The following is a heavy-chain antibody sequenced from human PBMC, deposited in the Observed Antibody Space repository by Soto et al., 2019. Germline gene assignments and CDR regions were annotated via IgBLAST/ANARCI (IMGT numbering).Heavy chain of an antibody. J-gene: IGHJ4*02. D-gene: IGHD6-19*01. Sequence: VSVTVYCKAAGYTFTSYAMHWVRQAPGQRLEWMGWINAGNGNTKYSQKFQGRVTITRDTSASTAYMELSSLRSEDTAVYYCAREQWLGVDYWGQGTLVTVSS. V-gene: IGHV1-3*01. CDR3: AREQWLGVDY. CDR2: INAGNGNT. CDR1: GYTFTSYA.